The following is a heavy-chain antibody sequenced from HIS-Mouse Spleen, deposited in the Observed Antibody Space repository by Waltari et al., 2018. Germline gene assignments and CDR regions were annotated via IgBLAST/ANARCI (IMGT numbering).Heavy chain of an antibody. V-gene: IGHV4-39*07. D-gene: IGHD6-13*01. CDR2: IYYSGST. J-gene: IGHJ2*01. CDR1: GGSISSSSYY. Sequence: QLQLQESGPGLVKPSETRSLTCTVPGGSISSSSYYWGWIRQPPGKGVEWIGSIYYSGSTYYNPSLKSRVTISVDTSKNQFSLKLSSVTAADTAVYYCAREIPYSSSWYDWYFDLWGRGTLVTVSS. CDR3: AREIPYSSSWYDWYFDL.